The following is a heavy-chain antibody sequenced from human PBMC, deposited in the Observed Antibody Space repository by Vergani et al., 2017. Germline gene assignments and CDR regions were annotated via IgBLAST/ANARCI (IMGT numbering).Heavy chain of an antibody. V-gene: IGHV3-30*18. CDR2: ISYDGSKK. Sequence: QEQLVQSGGGVVQPGRSLRLSCAAPGFSISAYGMHWVRQVPGKGPEWVAVISYDGSKKDYVDSVKGRFTISRDNSKNTLFLQMNSLRIEDTAVYYCAKVPYGGDYLSDSFDVWGRGTMVIVSS. CDR1: GFSISAYG. J-gene: IGHJ3*01. D-gene: IGHD2-21*02. CDR3: AKVPYGGDYLSDSFDV.